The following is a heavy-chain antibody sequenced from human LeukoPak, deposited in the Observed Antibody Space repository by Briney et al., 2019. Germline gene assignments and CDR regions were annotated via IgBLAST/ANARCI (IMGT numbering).Heavy chain of an antibody. J-gene: IGHJ6*02. CDR3: ARTLITMVRGDLYGMDV. CDR1: GYTCTSYY. CDR2: INPSGGST. D-gene: IGHD3-10*01. V-gene: IGHV1-46*01. Sequence: GASVKVSCKASGYTCTSYYMHWVRQAPGQGLEWMGIINPSGGSTSYAQKFQGRVTMTRDTSTSTVYMELSSLRSEDTAVYYCARTLITMVRGDLYGMDVWGQGTTVTVSS.